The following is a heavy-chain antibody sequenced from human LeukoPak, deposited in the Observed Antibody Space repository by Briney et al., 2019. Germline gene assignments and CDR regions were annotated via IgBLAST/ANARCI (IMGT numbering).Heavy chain of an antibody. CDR1: GGSISSGGYY. D-gene: IGHD6-19*01. CDR2: IYYSGST. J-gene: IGHJ4*02. V-gene: IGHV4-31*03. Sequence: PSETLSLTCTVSGGSISSGGYYWSWIRQHPGKGLEWIGYIYYSGSTYYNPSLKSRVTISVDTSKNQFSLKLSSVTAADTAVYYCARRGSGWYSYYFDYWGQGTLVTVSS. CDR3: ARRGSGWYSYYFDY.